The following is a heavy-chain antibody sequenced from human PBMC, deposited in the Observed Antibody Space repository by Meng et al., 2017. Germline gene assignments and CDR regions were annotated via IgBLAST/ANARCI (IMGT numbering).Heavy chain of an antibody. V-gene: IGHV7-4-1*02. CDR2: INTNTGNP. CDR3: ASYEAFYGSGSYYPFDY. D-gene: IGHD3-10*01. CDR1: GFTFSSYA. Sequence: GESLKISCAASGFTFSSYAMNWVRQAPGQGLEWMGWINTNTGNPTYAQGFTGRFVFSLDTSVSTAYLQISSLKAEDTAVYYCASYEAFYGSGSYYPFDYWGQGTLVTVSS. J-gene: IGHJ4*02.